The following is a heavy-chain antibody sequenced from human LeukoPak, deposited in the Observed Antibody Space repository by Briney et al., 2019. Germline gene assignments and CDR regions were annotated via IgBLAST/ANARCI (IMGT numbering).Heavy chain of an antibody. CDR2: ISGGASNT. J-gene: IGHJ1*01. V-gene: IGHV3-23*01. D-gene: IGHD3-22*01. CDR3: AKQPPGGYYYERSGYYQYFQH. Sequence: GGSLRLSCAASGFTFSSYAINWVRQAPGKGLEWVSAISGGASNTYYADSVKGRFTISRDNSKNTLYLQMNSLRAEDTAVYYCAKQPPGGYYYERSGYYQYFQHWGQGTLVTVSS. CDR1: GFTFSSYA.